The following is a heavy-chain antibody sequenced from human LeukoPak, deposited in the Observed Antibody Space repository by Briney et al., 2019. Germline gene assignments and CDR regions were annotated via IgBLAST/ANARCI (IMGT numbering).Heavy chain of an antibody. J-gene: IGHJ4*02. Sequence: ASVTVSCKASGYTFTSYDINWVRQAAGQGGEWMGWMNPNSGNTGYAQKFQGRVTITRNTSISTAYMELSSLRSEDTAVYYCARALALPYSSSWYVRQTFFDYWGQGTLVTVSS. D-gene: IGHD6-13*01. CDR3: ARALALPYSSSWYVRQTFFDY. V-gene: IGHV1-8*03. CDR2: MNPNSGNT. CDR1: GYTFTSYD.